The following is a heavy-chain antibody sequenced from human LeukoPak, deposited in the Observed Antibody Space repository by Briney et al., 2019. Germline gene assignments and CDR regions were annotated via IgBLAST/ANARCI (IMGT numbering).Heavy chain of an antibody. Sequence: GGSLRLSCAASGFTFSSYAMSWVRQSPGNGLEWVSAISGSGGSTYYADSVKGVFIISRDNSTNTLYLQMNSLRAEDTAVYYCAKDSGGDVVVPAAPFDYWGQGTLVTVSS. J-gene: IGHJ4*02. V-gene: IGHV3-23*01. CDR1: GFTFSSYA. CDR3: AKDSGGDVVVPAAPFDY. D-gene: IGHD2-2*01. CDR2: ISGSGGST.